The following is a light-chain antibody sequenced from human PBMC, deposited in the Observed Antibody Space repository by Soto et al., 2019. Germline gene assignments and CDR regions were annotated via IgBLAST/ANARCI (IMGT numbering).Light chain of an antibody. CDR1: QSVSRSY. Sequence: EIVLTQSPGTLSLSPGSRSTLSCMASQSVSRSYLAWYQQKPGQAPRLLIYGASNRATGIPDRFSVSGSGTDFTLTISRMQPEDFAVDDCQQYGSSGTFGQGTKVDIK. CDR2: GAS. CDR3: QQYGSSGT. V-gene: IGKV3-20*01. J-gene: IGKJ1*01.